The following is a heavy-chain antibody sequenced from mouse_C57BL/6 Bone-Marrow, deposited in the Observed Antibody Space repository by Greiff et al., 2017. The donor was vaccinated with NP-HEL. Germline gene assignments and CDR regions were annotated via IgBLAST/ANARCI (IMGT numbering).Heavy chain of an antibody. D-gene: IGHD1-1*01. CDR3: ARAGVYYGSRFEC. J-gene: IGHJ2*01. CDR2: IYPRSGST. CDR1: GYTFTSYG. V-gene: IGHV1-81*01. Sequence: QVQLQQSGAELARPGASVKLSCKASGYTFTSYGISWVKQRTGQGLEWIGEIYPRSGSTYYNEKFKGKATLTADKSSSTAYMELRSLTSEDSAVYFCARAGVYYGSRFECWGKGTTLTVSS.